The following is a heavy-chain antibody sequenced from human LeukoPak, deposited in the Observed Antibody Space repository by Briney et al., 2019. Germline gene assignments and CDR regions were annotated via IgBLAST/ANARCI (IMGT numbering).Heavy chain of an antibody. CDR2: FDPEDGET. CDR1: GYTLTELS. D-gene: IGHD1-26*01. J-gene: IGHJ6*03. CDR3: ATDSGSYRGIYYYYYYMDV. Sequence: ASVKVSCKVSGYTLTELSMHWVRQAPGKGLEWMGGFDPEDGETIYAQKFQGRVTMTEDTSTDTAYMELSSLRSEDTAVYYCATDSGSYRGIYYYYYYMDVWGKGTTVTVSS. V-gene: IGHV1-24*01.